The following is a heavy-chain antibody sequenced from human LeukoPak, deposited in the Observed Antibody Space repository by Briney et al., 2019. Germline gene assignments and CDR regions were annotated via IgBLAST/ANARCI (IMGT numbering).Heavy chain of an antibody. V-gene: IGHV1-18*01. CDR1: GYTFTSYD. D-gene: IGHD6-13*01. Sequence: ASVKVSCKASGYTFTSYDINWVRQATGQGLEWMGWMNPNSGNTNYAQKLQGRVTMTTDTSTSTAYMELRSLRSDDTAVYYCARPSSSKKTFDYWGQGTLVTVSS. CDR2: MNPNSGNT. J-gene: IGHJ4*02. CDR3: ARPSSSKKTFDY.